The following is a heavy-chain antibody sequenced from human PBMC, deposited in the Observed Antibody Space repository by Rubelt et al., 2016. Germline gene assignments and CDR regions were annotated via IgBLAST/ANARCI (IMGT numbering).Heavy chain of an antibody. CDR2: IIPIFGTA. CDR3: ARDFLEWSDAFDI. D-gene: IGHD3-3*01. J-gene: IGHJ3*02. Sequence: QVQLVQSGAEVKKPGSSVKVSCKASGDTFSSYAISWVRQAPGPGLEWMGGIIPIFGTANYAQKFQGRVTITADESTSTAYMELSSLRSEDTAVYYCARDFLEWSDAFDIWGQGTMVTVSS. CDR1: GDTFSSYA. V-gene: IGHV1-69*01.